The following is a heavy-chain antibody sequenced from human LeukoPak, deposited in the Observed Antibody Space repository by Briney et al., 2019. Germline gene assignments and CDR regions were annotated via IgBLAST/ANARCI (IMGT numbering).Heavy chain of an antibody. CDR2: IKQDGSEK. CDR1: GFTFSSYW. D-gene: IGHD2-21*01. Sequence: GGSLRLSCAASGFTFSSYWMSWVRQAPGKGLEWVANIKQDGSEKYYVDSVKGRFTISRDNAKNSLYLQMNSLRAEDTAVYYCARVVSPRLGYYYYMDVWGKGTTVTISS. J-gene: IGHJ6*03. V-gene: IGHV3-7*01. CDR3: ARVVSPRLGYYYYMDV.